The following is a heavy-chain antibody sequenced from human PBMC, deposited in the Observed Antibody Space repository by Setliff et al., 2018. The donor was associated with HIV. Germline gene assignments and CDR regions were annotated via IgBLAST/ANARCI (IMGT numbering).Heavy chain of an antibody. D-gene: IGHD2-8*01. CDR2: IKGDGSKT. CDR3: VSSPGVFYFDF. CDR1: GFTFGSYW. V-gene: IGHV3-7*03. J-gene: IGHJ4*02. Sequence: GESLSLSCAASGFTFGSYWMSWVRQAPGQGLEYVAHIKGDGSKTKYVDSVRGRFTISRDNAKKSLCLQMNSLRAEDTAVYYCVSSPGVFYFDFWGQGTPVTVSS.